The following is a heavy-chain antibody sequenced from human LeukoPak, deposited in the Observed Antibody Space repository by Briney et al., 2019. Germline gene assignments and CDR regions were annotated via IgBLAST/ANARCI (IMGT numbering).Heavy chain of an antibody. Sequence: PSQTLSLTCTVSGGSISSGSYYWSWIRQPAGKGLEWIGRIYTSGSTNYNPSLKSRVTISADTSKNQLSLKLSSETAEDTAVYYCARVATCGSGSYCPDYWGQGTLVTVSS. CDR1: GGSISSGSYY. V-gene: IGHV4-61*02. CDR2: IYTSGST. J-gene: IGHJ4*02. CDR3: ARVATCGSGSYCPDY. D-gene: IGHD3-10*01.